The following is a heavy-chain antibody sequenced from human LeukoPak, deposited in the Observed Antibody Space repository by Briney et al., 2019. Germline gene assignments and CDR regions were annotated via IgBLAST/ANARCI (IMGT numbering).Heavy chain of an antibody. D-gene: IGHD5-24*01. V-gene: IGHV3-23*01. J-gene: IGHJ4*02. Sequence: GGSLRLSCAASGFTFSSYAMSWVRQAPGKWLEWVSAISGSGGSTYYADSVKGRFTISRDNSKNTLYLQMNSLRAEDTAVYYCAKDRRGGGYNWLDYFDYWGQGTLVTVSS. CDR3: AKDRRGGGYNWLDYFDY. CDR2: ISGSGGST. CDR1: GFTFSSYA.